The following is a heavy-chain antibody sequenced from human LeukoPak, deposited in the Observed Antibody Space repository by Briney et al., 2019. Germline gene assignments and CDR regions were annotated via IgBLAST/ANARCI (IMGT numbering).Heavy chain of an antibody. CDR3: ARASYSGSYRGIDY. CDR2: ISTSGST. CDR1: GGSISGYF. Sequence: SETLSLTCTVSGGSISGYFWSWIRQPAGKGLEWIGHISTSGSTNYNPSLRSRVTMSVDTSKNQFSLNLSSVTAADTAVYYCARASYSGSYRGIDYWGQGTLVTVSS. V-gene: IGHV4-4*07. D-gene: IGHD1-26*01. J-gene: IGHJ4*02.